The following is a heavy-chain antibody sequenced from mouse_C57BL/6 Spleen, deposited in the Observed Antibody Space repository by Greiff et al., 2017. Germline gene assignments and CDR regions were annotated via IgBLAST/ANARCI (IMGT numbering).Heavy chain of an antibody. Sequence: QVQLQQSGAELVKPGASVKLSCKASGYTFTEYTIHWVKQRSGQGLEWIGWFYPGSGSIKYNEKFKDKATLTADKSSSTVYMELSRLTSENSAVYFCARHEDGGYYPHWYFDVWGTGTTVTVSS. D-gene: IGHD2-3*01. J-gene: IGHJ1*03. CDR2: FYPGSGSI. CDR3: ARHEDGGYYPHWYFDV. V-gene: IGHV1-62-2*01. CDR1: GYTFTEYT.